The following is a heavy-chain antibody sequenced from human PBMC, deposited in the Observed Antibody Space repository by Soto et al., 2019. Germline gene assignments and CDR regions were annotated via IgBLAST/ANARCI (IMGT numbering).Heavy chain of an antibody. J-gene: IGHJ6*02. Sequence: ASVKGSCKASGGTFSSYAISWVRQAPGQGLEWMGGIIPIFGAANYAQKFQGRVTITADKSTSTAYMELSSLRSEDTAVHYCARDRIASAGMGVHYYGMDVWGQGTTVTVS. CDR1: GGTFSSYA. D-gene: IGHD6-13*01. CDR3: ARDRIASAGMGVHYYGMDV. CDR2: IIPIFGAA. V-gene: IGHV1-69*06.